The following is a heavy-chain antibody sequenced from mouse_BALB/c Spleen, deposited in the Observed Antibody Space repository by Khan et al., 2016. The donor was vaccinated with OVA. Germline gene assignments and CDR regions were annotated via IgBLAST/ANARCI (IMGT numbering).Heavy chain of an antibody. Sequence: QVQLQQSGPGLVAPSQSLSITCSVSGFSLTDYGVSWNRQPPGKGLEWLGVIWGGGSTYYNSVLESRLSISKDNSKSQVFLKMNSLQTDDTAMYYCAKGVWSYYYAVDYWGQGTSVTVSS. J-gene: IGHJ4*01. V-gene: IGHV2-6-5*01. CDR1: GFSLTDYG. CDR3: AKGVWSYYYAVDY. CDR2: IWGGGST. D-gene: IGHD2-10*02.